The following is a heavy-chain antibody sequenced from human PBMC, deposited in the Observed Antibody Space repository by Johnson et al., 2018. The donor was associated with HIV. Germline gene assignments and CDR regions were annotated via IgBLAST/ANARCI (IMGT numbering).Heavy chain of an antibody. Sequence: QVQLVESGGGVVQPGRSLRLSCAASGFTFSSYAMHWVRQAPGKGLEWVAVIWYDGSNKYYGDSVKGRFTISRDNSKNTLYLQMNSLKTEETAVYFCTTDRMGFWGQGTMVTVSS. V-gene: IGHV3-33*08. CDR2: IWYDGSNK. D-gene: IGHD2-8*01. J-gene: IGHJ3*01. CDR3: TTDRMGF. CDR1: GFTFSSYA.